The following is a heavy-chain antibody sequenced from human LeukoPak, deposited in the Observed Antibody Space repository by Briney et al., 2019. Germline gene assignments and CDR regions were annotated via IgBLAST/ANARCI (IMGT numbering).Heavy chain of an antibody. D-gene: IGHD6-13*01. V-gene: IGHV1-69*04. CDR3: ARSVVIAAAGTGGHFDY. J-gene: IGHJ4*02. CDR2: IIPIFGIA. Sequence: ASVKVSCKASGGTFSSYAISWVRQAPGQGLEWMGRIIPIFGIANYAQKFQGRVTITGDKSTSTAYMELSSLRSEDTAVYYCARSVVIAAAGTGGHFDYRGQGTLVTVSS. CDR1: GGTFSSYA.